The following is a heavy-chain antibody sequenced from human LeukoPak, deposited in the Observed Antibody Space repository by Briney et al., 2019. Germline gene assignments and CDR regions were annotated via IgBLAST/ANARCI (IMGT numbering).Heavy chain of an antibody. CDR1: GGSISSSSYY. CDR2: IYYSGST. CDR3: ASLQELVLAFDI. V-gene: IGHV4-39*01. Sequence: SKTLSLTCTVSGGSISSSSYYWGRIRQPPGKGLAWIGSIYYSGSTYYNPSLKSRVTISVDTSKNQFSLKLSSVTAADTAVYYCASLQELVLAFDIWGQGTMVTVSS. D-gene: IGHD6-13*01. J-gene: IGHJ3*02.